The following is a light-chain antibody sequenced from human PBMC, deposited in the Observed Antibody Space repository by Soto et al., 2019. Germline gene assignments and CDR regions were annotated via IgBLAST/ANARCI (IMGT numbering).Light chain of an antibody. J-gene: IGLJ1*01. V-gene: IGLV1-51*01. CDR1: SSNIGGNS. Sequence: QSVLTQPASVSAAPGQKVTISCSGSSSNIGGNSVSWYQQLPVTAPKLLIYDDNKRPSGIPDRFSGSNSGTSATLGITGFQTGDEADYYCGSWDSSLSAYVFGTGTKVTVL. CDR2: DDN. CDR3: GSWDSSLSAYV.